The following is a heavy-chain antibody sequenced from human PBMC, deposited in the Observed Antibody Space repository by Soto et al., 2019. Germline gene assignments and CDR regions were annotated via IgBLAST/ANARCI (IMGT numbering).Heavy chain of an antibody. Sequence: SETLSLTCAVSGGSISSGGYSWSWIRQPPGKGLEWIGYIYYSGSTYYNPSLKSRVTISVDTSKNQFSLKLSSVTAADTAVYYCARHSSGWYGYWGQGTLVTVSS. CDR3: ARHSSGWYGY. J-gene: IGHJ4*02. CDR2: IYYSGST. CDR1: GGSISSGGYS. V-gene: IGHV4-61*08. D-gene: IGHD6-19*01.